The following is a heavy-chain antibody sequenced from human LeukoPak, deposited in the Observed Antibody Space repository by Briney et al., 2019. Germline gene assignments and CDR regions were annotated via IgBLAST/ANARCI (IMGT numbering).Heavy chain of an antibody. D-gene: IGHD2-15*01. Sequence: GGSLRLSCAASGFTFSGSAMHWVRQASGKGLEWVGHIRSKANNYATVYTASVKGRFTISRDDSKNTAYLQMNSLKTEDTAVYYCARRIYCSGGSCYSAPFDYWGQGTLVTVSS. V-gene: IGHV3-73*01. CDR2: IRSKANNYAT. J-gene: IGHJ4*02. CDR1: GFTFSGSA. CDR3: ARRIYCSGGSCYSAPFDY.